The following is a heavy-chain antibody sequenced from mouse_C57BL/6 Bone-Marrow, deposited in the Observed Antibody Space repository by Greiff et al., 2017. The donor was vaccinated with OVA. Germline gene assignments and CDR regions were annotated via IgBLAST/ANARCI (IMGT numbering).Heavy chain of an antibody. CDR1: GYTFTSYW. J-gene: IGHJ2*01. CDR3: ARHYYGSPYYFDY. V-gene: IGHV1-72*01. Sequence: QVHVKQPGAELVKPGASVKLSCKASGYTFTSYWMHWVKQRPGRGLEWIGRIDPNSGGTKYNEKFKSKATLTVDKPSSTAYMQLSSLTSEDSAVYYCARHYYGSPYYFDYWGQGTTLTVSS. CDR2: IDPNSGGT. D-gene: IGHD1-1*01.